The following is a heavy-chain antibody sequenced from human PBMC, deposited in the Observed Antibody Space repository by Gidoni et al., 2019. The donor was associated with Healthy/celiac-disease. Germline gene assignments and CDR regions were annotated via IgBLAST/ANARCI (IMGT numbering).Heavy chain of an antibody. CDR1: GGSFSGYY. V-gene: IGHV4-34*01. Sequence: QVQLQQWGAGLLKPSETLSLTCAVYGGSFSGYYWSWIRQPPGKGLEWIGEINHSGSTNSTPSLKSRVTISIDTSKNQFSLKLSSVTAADTAVYYCARGPALDTHKSYYYYYMDVWGKVTTVTVSS. J-gene: IGHJ6*03. CDR3: ARGPALDTHKSYYYYYMDV. D-gene: IGHD5-18*01. CDR2: INHSGST.